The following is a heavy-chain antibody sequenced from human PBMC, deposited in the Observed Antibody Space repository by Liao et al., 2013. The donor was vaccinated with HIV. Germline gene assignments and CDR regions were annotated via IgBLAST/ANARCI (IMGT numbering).Heavy chain of an antibody. Sequence: QVQLQESGPGLVKPSETLSLTCTVSGDLIRRDNYYWTWIRQPAGKGLEWIGHIYTGMSTTGTTNYNPSLKSRVSISADTSSNHVSLKLTSMTAADTAVYYCARGRNWELLNWFDPWGQGTLVTVSS. CDR1: GDLIRRDNYY. CDR2: IYTGMSTTGTT. CDR3: ARGRNWELLNWFDP. D-gene: IGHD1-26*01. J-gene: IGHJ5*02. V-gene: IGHV4-61*02.